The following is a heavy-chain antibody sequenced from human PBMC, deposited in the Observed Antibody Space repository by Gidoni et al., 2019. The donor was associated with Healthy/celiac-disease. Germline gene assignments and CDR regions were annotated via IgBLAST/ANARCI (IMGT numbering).Heavy chain of an antibody. CDR1: GFPFGSYL. Sequence: EVQLVESGGGLVQPGGSLSLSCAAPGFPFGSYLMSGVRQAPGKGLEWVANIKQDGSEKYYVDSVKGRFTISRDNAKNSLYLQMNSLRAEDTAVYYCVQLAYCGGDCYSRHWGYFDLWGRGTLVTVSS. D-gene: IGHD2-21*01. CDR3: VQLAYCGGDCYSRHWGYFDL. V-gene: IGHV3-7*01. CDR2: IKQDGSEK. J-gene: IGHJ2*01.